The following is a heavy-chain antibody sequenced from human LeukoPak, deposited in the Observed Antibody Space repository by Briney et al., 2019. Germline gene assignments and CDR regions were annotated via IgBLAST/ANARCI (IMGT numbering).Heavy chain of an antibody. CDR1: GYTFSDAW. CDR3: TTRRQDGC. J-gene: IGHJ4*02. D-gene: IGHD6-25*01. Sequence: GGSLRLSCVASGYTFSDAWMSWVRQAPGKGLEWVGRIKSKIDGGTIDYGAPVKGRFTISRDDSRNTLYLQMNSLKTEDTAVYYCTTRRQDGCWGQGTLVTVS. CDR2: IKSKIDGGTI. V-gene: IGHV3-15*01.